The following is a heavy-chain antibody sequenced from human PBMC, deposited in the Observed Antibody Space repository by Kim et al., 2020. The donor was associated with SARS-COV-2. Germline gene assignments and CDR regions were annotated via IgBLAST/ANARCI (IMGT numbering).Heavy chain of an antibody. Sequence: GGSLRLSCAASGFTFSSYGMHWVRQAPGKGLEWVAVISYDGSNKYYADSVKGRFTISRDNSKNTLYLQMNSLRAEYTAVYYCASRTYYYGSGSFSFDIWGQGTMVTVSS. CDR3: ASRTYYYGSGSFSFDI. CDR2: ISYDGSNK. CDR1: GFTFSSYG. D-gene: IGHD3-10*01. V-gene: IGHV3-33*05. J-gene: IGHJ3*02.